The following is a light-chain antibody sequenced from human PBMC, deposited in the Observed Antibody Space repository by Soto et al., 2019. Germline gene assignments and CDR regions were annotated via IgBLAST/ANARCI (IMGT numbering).Light chain of an antibody. J-gene: IGKJ5*01. CDR2: ATS. V-gene: IGKV1-39*01. CDR1: QSISSY. CDR3: QQTYSTPPIT. Sequence: DIQMTQSPSSLSASVGDRVTITCRASQSISSYLNWYQQKPGKAPKLLIYATSSLQSGVPSRFIGSGSGTDFTLTINSLQPEDSATYYCQQTYSTPPITFGQGTRLEI.